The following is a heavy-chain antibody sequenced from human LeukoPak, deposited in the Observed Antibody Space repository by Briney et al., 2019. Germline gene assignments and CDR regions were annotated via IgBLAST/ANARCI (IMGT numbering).Heavy chain of an antibody. J-gene: IGHJ4*02. D-gene: IGHD1-26*01. V-gene: IGHV1-2*02. Sequence: GASVKVSCKASGYPFTGYYVHWVRQAPGQGLEWMGWINPNSGGTNYAQKFQGRFTMTRDTSISTAYMELSRLRSDDTAVYYCARDEVGAIEFFDYWGQGTLVTVSS. CDR2: INPNSGGT. CDR1: GYPFTGYY. CDR3: ARDEVGAIEFFDY.